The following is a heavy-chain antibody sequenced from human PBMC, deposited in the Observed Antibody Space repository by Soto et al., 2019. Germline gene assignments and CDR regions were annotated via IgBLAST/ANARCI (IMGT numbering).Heavy chain of an antibody. V-gene: IGHV4-39*01. CDR2: IYSSGST. CDR1: GGSISSSSYY. D-gene: IGHD6-13*01. Sequence: QLQLQESVPGLVKPSETLSLTCTVSGGSISSSSYYWGWIRQPPGKGMEWIGSIYSSGSTYYNPSLKGRVTISVDPSQNQFSMKRSSVTAADTAVYYWEGQSSSSWSWGQGTLVTVSS. J-gene: IGHJ5*02. CDR3: EGQSSSSWS.